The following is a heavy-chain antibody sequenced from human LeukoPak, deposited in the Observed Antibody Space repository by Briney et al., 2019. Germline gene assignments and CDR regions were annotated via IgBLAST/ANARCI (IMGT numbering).Heavy chain of an antibody. CDR1: GYTFTSYG. V-gene: IGHV5-51*01. J-gene: IGHJ4*02. D-gene: IGHD3-22*01. CDR2: IYPGDSDT. CDR3: ARLSSYDSSGYYFDY. Sequence: TVSCKASGYTFTSYGISWVRQAPGQGLEWMGIIYPGDSDTRYSPSFQGQVTISADKSISTAYLQWSSLKASDTAMYYCARLSSYDSSGYYFDYWGQGTLVTVSS.